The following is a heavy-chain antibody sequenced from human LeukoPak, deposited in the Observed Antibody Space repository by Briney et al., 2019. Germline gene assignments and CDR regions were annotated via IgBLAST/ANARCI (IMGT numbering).Heavy chain of an antibody. Sequence: PSETLSLTCTVSGGSISSYYWSWIRQPSGKGPEWIGYIYYSGSTNYNPSLKSRVTISVDTSKNQFSLKLSSVTAADTAVYYCAREAEAKYSNYVDYWGQGTLVTVSS. D-gene: IGHD4-11*01. CDR2: IYYSGST. J-gene: IGHJ4*02. CDR3: AREAEAKYSNYVDY. V-gene: IGHV4-59*01. CDR1: GGSISSYY.